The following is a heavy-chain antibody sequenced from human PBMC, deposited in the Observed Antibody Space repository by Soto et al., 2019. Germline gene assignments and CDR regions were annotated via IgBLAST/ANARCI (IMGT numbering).Heavy chain of an antibody. CDR2: IWYDGSNK. CDR1: GFTFSSYG. V-gene: IGHV3-33*01. Sequence: GGSLRLSCAASGFTFSSYGMHWVRQAPGKGLEWVAVIWYDGSNKYYADSVKGRFTISRDNSKNTLYLQMNSLRAEDTAVYYCATRYCSGGSCYSRSHYYYYYMDVWGKGTTVTVSS. D-gene: IGHD2-15*01. CDR3: ATRYCSGGSCYSRSHYYYYYMDV. J-gene: IGHJ6*03.